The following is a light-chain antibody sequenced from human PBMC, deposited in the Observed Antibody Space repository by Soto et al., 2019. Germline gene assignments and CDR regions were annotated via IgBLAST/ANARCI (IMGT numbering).Light chain of an antibody. CDR1: QSVTSY. CDR3: QQHGSSPLIT. Sequence: IVSTQSPATLSLSPGHTPSDSRRASQSVTSYLAWYQQKPGQAPRLLVYDASNRATRIPDRFSGSGSGRDFTLTISGLEPEDFAVYYCQQHGSSPLITCGKGTRPEI. J-gene: IGKJ5*01. CDR2: DAS. V-gene: IGKV3-11*02.